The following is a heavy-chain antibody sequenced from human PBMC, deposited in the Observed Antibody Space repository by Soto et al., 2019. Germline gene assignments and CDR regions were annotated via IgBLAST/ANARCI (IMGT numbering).Heavy chain of an antibody. Sequence: PGGSLGLSCAASGFTFSSYWMHWVRQAPGKGLVWVSRINSDGSSTSYADSVKGRFTISRDNAKNTLYLQMNSPRAEDTAVYYCARQFWGGYWGFPWEYNWFDRWGQGTLVTGSS. CDR3: ARQFWGGYWGFPWEYNWFDR. CDR1: GFTFSSYW. CDR2: INSDGSST. V-gene: IGHV3-74*01. J-gene: IGHJ5*02. D-gene: IGHD3-3*02.